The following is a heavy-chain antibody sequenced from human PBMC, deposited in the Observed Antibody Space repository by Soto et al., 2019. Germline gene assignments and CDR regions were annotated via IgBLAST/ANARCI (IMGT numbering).Heavy chain of an antibody. D-gene: IGHD6-13*01. CDR1: GFTFSTYT. Sequence: GGSLRLSCAASGFTFSTYTMNWVRQAPGKGLEWVSSISFSGNYKYYGDSVKGRFTMSRDNAKNSLYLQMNSLRAEDTAVYYCARDQERLVIQPYSGMDVWGQGTTVTVSS. V-gene: IGHV3-21*01. J-gene: IGHJ6*02. CDR2: ISFSGNYK. CDR3: ARDQERLVIQPYSGMDV.